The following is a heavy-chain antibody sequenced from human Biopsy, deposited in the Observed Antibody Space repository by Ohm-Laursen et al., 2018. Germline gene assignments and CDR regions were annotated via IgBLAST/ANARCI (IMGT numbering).Heavy chain of an antibody. D-gene: IGHD6-19*01. J-gene: IGHJ4*02. V-gene: IGHV4-59*11. Sequence: VTLSLTCTASGDSISFPYWGWFRQPPGKGLEYIGSTHDTGTTDYSPSLKTRVSLSVDTSTKVFSLILSSVTAADTAVYYCAAGATWLVHYWGQGTLVTVSS. CDR2: THDTGTT. CDR1: GDSISFPY. CDR3: AAGATWLVHY.